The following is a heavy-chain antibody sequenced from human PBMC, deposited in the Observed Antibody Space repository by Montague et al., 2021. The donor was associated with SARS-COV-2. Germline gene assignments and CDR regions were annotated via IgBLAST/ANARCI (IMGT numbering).Heavy chain of an antibody. V-gene: IGHV3-33*01. CDR1: GVTFSSYG. D-gene: IGHD5-18*01. J-gene: IGHJ3*02. CDR2: IWYDGSNK. CDR3: ASQLVPRWYAFDI. Sequence: SLRLSCAASGVTFSSYGMHWVRQAPGKGLEWVAVIWYDGSNKYYADSVKGRFTISRDNSKNTLYLQMNSLRAEDTAVYYCASQLVPRWYAFDIWGQGTMVTVSS.